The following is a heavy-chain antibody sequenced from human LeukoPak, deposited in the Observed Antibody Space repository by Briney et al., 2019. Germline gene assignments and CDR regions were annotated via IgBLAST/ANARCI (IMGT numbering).Heavy chain of an antibody. V-gene: IGHV1-46*01. CDR1: GYTFTSYY. Sequence: GASVKVSCKASGYTFTSYYMHWVRQAPGQGLEWMGIINPSGGSTSYAQKFRGRVTMTRDTSTSTVYMELSSLRSEDTAVYYCARAVAGTEGGGYWGQGTLVTVSS. CDR3: ARAVAGTEGGGY. CDR2: INPSGGST. J-gene: IGHJ4*02. D-gene: IGHD6-19*01.